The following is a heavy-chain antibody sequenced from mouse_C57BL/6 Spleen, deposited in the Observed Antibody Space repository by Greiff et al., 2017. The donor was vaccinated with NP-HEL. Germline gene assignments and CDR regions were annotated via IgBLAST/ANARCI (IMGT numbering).Heavy chain of an antibody. Sequence: VKLQESGAELVRPGASVTLSCKASGYTFTDYEMHWVKQTPVHGLEWIGAIDPETGGTAYNQKFKGKAILTADKSSSTAYMELRSLTSEDSAVYYCTRSGYYSNGFAYWGQGTLVTVSA. J-gene: IGHJ3*01. CDR3: TRSGYYSNGFAY. CDR2: IDPETGGT. V-gene: IGHV1-15*01. D-gene: IGHD2-5*01. CDR1: GYTFTDYE.